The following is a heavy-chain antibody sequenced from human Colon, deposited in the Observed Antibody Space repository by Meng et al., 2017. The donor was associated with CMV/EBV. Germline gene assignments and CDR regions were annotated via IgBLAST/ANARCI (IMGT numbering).Heavy chain of an antibody. CDR1: GLTFTNCW. J-gene: IGHJ4*02. CDR2: TNTAGTSP. Sequence: GGSLRPSCAASGLTFTNCWVHWARQAPGKGLVWVSGTNTAGTSPYHADSVKGRFTISRDNAKNTLYLQMNSLRAEDTAVYYCATVFDYWGQGTLVTVSS. V-gene: IGHV3-74*01. CDR3: ATVFDY. D-gene: IGHD4-17*01.